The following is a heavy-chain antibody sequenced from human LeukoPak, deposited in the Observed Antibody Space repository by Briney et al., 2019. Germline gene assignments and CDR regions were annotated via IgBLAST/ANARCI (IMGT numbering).Heavy chain of an antibody. CDR3: ARALAGEDYYFDY. Sequence: SVKVSCKASGGTFSSYAISWVRQAPGQGLEWMGRIIPILGIANYAQKFQGRVTITTDESTSTAYMELSSLRSEDTAVYYCARALAGEDYYFDYWGQGTLVTVSS. J-gene: IGHJ4*02. CDR2: IIPILGIA. D-gene: IGHD6-19*01. CDR1: GGTFSSYA. V-gene: IGHV1-69*04.